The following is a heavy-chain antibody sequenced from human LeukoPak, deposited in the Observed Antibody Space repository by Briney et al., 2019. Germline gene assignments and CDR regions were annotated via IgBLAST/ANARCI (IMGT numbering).Heavy chain of an antibody. D-gene: IGHD4-17*01. CDR1: GFTFSSYA. CDR2: ISYDGSNK. Sequence: PGGSLRLSCAASGFTFSSYAMHWVRQAPGKGLEWVAVISYDGSNKYYADSVKGRFTISRDNSKNTLYLQMNSLRAEDTAVYYCARDPRTVTRYFDLWGRGTLVTVSS. J-gene: IGHJ2*01. CDR3: ARDPRTVTRYFDL. V-gene: IGHV3-30*04.